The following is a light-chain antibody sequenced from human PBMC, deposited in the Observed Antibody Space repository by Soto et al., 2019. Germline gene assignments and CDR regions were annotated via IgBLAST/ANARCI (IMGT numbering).Light chain of an antibody. V-gene: IGKV3-15*01. CDR2: DTS. CDR1: QSISCT. CDR3: QQYKSYWT. Sequence: ELVFTQSPGTLSFSPGGRASISCRASQSISCTLAWYQHKPGQTPRLLIYDTSTRATGVPTRFSGSRSGAEFTLTINSLQPDDFATYYCQQYKSYWTFGQGTKVDIK. J-gene: IGKJ1*01.